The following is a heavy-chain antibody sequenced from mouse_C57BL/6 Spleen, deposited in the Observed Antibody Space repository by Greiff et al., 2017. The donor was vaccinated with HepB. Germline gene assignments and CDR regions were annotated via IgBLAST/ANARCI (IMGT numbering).Heavy chain of an antibody. J-gene: IGHJ2*01. CDR1: GYTITSYW. Sequence: QVQLQQPGAELVKPGASVKLSCKASGYTITSYWMQWVKQRPGQGLEWIGEIDPSDSYTNYNQKFKGKATLTVDTSSSTAYMQLSSLTSEDSAVYYCARSLPDYWGQGTTLTVSS. CDR3: ARSLPDY. V-gene: IGHV1-50*01. CDR2: IDPSDSYT.